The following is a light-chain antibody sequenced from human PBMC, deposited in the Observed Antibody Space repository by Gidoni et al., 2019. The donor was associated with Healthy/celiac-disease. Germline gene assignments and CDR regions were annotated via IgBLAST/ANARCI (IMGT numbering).Light chain of an antibody. CDR3: QQSYSTPHT. J-gene: IGKJ4*01. Sequence: DIQMSQSPSSLSASVGDRVTITCRASQSISSYLNWYQQKPGKAPKLLIYAASSLQSGVPSMFSGSVSGTDFTLTIRSLQPEDFATYYCQQSYSTPHTFGGGTKVEIK. CDR1: QSISSY. V-gene: IGKV1-39*01. CDR2: AAS.